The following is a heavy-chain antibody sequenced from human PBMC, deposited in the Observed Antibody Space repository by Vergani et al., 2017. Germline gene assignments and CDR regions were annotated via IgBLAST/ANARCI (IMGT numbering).Heavy chain of an antibody. CDR1: GGTFSSYA. J-gene: IGHJ6*03. Sequence: QVQLVQSGAEVKKPGSSVKVSCKASGGTFSSYAISWVRQAPGQGLEWMGGIIPLFGTANYAQKFQGRVTITADESTSTAYMELSSLRSEETAVYYCASSGTAAPGGYYYYYMDVWGKGTTVTVSS. D-gene: IGHD1-14*01. V-gene: IGHV1-69*01. CDR3: ASSGTAAPGGYYYYYMDV. CDR2: IIPLFGTA.